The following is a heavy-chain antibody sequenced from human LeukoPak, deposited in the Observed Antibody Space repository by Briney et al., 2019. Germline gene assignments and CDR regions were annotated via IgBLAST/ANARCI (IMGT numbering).Heavy chain of an antibody. CDR1: GYTFTGYY. V-gene: IGHV1-69*04. CDR3: ARDHYAPPSAFDI. J-gene: IGHJ3*02. D-gene: IGHD3-16*01. Sequence: ASVKVSCKASGYTFTGYYMHWVRQAPGQGLEWMGRIIPILGIANYAQKFQGRVTITADKSTSTAYMELSSLRSEDTAVYYCARDHYAPPSAFDIWGQGTMVTVSS. CDR2: IIPILGIA.